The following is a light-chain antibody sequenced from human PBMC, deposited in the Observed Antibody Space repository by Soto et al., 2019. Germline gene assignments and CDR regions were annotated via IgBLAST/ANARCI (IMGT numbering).Light chain of an antibody. V-gene: IGKV1-12*01. J-gene: IGKJ4*01. CDR2: AAS. CDR3: QQANSFPLT. Sequence: DIQMTQSPSSVSASVGDRVTITCRASQGISSLLAWYQVKAGKAPKFLIYAASSLQSEVPSRFSGSGSGTDFTLTISSLQPEDFATYYCQQANSFPLTFGGGTKVEIK. CDR1: QGISSL.